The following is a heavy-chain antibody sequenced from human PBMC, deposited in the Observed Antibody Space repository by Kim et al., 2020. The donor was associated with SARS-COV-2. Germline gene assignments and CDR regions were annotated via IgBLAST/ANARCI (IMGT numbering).Heavy chain of an antibody. CDR1: GFTFSSYS. V-gene: IGHV3-21*01. CDR2: ISSSSSYI. D-gene: IGHD6-13*01. J-gene: IGHJ6*02. Sequence: GGSLRLSCAASGFTFSSYSMNWVRQAPGKGLEWVSSISSSSSYIYYADSVKGRFTISRDNAKNSLYLQMNSLRAEDTAVYYCAREVRLRSSWFQEVPSGHYYCGMDVWGQGTTVTVSS. CDR3: AREVRLRSSWFQEVPSGHYYCGMDV.